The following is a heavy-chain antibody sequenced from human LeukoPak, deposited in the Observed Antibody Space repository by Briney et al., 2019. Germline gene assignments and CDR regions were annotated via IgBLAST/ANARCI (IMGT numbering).Heavy chain of an antibody. CDR2: IYSGGST. V-gene: IGHV3-53*01. J-gene: IGHJ4*02. CDR3: ARDSRYYYYSSGYQNY. CDR1: GFTVNSNY. Sequence: GGSLRLSCAASGFTVNSNYMSWVRQAPGKGLEWVSVIYSGGSTYYADSVKGRFTISRDNSKNTLYLQMNSLRAEDTAVYYCARDSRYYYYSSGYQNYWGQGILVTVSS. D-gene: IGHD3-22*01.